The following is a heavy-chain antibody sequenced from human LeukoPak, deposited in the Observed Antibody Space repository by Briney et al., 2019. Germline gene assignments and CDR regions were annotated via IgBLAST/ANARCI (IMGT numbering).Heavy chain of an antibody. V-gene: IGHV3-23*01. D-gene: IGHD6-19*01. CDR2: ISSSGGST. Sequence: GGSLRLSCAASGFTFSSYSMNWVRQAPGRGLEWVSAISSSGGSTYYTDSVKGRFTISRENSKNTLSLQMNSLRAEDTAIYYCAKARAVTGSSYFDYWGQGTLVAVSS. CDR3: AKARAVTGSSYFDY. J-gene: IGHJ4*02. CDR1: GFTFSSYS.